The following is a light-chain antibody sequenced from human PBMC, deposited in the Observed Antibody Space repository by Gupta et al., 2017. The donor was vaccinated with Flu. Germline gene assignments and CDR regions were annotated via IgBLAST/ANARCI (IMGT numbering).Light chain of an antibody. CDR2: WAS. J-gene: IGKJ2*03. V-gene: IGKV4-1*01. CDR3: QQYYTALYS. CDR1: QSVVYSSNNKNY. Sequence: SLGERATINCKSSQSVVYSSNNKNYLAWYQQKPGQPPKLLIYWASTRESGVPDRFSGSGSGTDFTLTISSLQAEDVAVYYCQQYYTALYSFGQGTKLEIK.